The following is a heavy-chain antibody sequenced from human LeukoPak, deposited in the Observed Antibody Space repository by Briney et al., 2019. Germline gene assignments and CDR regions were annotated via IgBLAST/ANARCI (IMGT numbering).Heavy chain of an antibody. D-gene: IGHD3-22*01. Sequence: GGSLGLSCAASGFTFRSYDMHWVRQAPGKGLEWVAVVWYDESNKYYVDSVKGRFTISRDNSKNTLYLQMNSLRVEDTALYYCAREDSSGAFDIWGQGTMVTVSS. CDR2: VWYDESNK. J-gene: IGHJ3*02. CDR3: AREDSSGAFDI. CDR1: GFTFRSYD. V-gene: IGHV3-33*01.